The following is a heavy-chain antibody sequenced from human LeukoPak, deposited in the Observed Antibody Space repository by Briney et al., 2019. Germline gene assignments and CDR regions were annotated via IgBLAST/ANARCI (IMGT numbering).Heavy chain of an antibody. V-gene: IGHV3-30*02. J-gene: IGHJ6*03. D-gene: IGHD6-6*01. Sequence: GGSLRLSCAASGFTFSSYGMHWVRQAPGKGLEWVAFIRYDGSNKYYADSVKGRFTISRDNSKNTLYLQMNSLRAVDTAVYYCAKRGGSSSSLYYYYYYMDVWGKGTTVTVSS. CDR2: IRYDGSNK. CDR1: GFTFSSYG. CDR3: AKRGGSSSSLYYYYYYMDV.